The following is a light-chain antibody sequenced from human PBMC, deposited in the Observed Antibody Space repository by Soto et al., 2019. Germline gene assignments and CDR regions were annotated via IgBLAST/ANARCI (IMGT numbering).Light chain of an antibody. CDR3: QKCKIAPFT. CDR1: QSVSSSD. J-gene: IGKJ4*01. V-gene: IGKV3-20*01. Sequence: EVVLTQSPGTLSLSPGERATLSCRASQSVSSSDLAWYQQKPGQAPRLLISGASNRATGTPDRFSGSGSGTDFTLTITSLEPEDFATYYCQKCKIAPFTFGGGTKVEMK. CDR2: GAS.